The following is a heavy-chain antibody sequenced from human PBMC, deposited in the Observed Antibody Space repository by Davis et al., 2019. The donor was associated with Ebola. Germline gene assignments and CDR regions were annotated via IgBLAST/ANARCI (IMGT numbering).Heavy chain of an antibody. CDR3: ARDNRGYSYGYGYCYYGMDV. CDR1: GGSISSSNYY. J-gene: IGHJ6*02. Sequence: MPSETLSLTCTVSGGSISSSNYYWGWIRQPPGKGLEWIGSVFYSGDTYYNPSLKSRVTTSVDTSKNQFSLKLKSVTAADTAVYYCARDNRGYSYGYGYCYYGMDVWGQGTTVTVSS. CDR2: VFYSGDT. V-gene: IGHV4-39*02. D-gene: IGHD5-18*01.